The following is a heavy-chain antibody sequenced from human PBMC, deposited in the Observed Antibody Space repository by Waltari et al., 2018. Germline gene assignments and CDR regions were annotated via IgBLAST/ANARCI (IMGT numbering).Heavy chain of an antibody. CDR2: IWNDGSNK. CDR3: AKAGRAVAGTWVDYFDS. Sequence: QVQLVESGGVVVEPGRSVRVSGAASGFSFSTHGFLSRRQAPGKGLEWVALIWNDGSNKYYADSVKGRFTISRDNSKNTLYLQMNSLTTEDTAIYYCAKAGRAVAGTWVDYFDSWGQGTQVTVSS. D-gene: IGHD6-19*01. J-gene: IGHJ4*02. CDR1: GFSFSTHG. V-gene: IGHV3-33*06.